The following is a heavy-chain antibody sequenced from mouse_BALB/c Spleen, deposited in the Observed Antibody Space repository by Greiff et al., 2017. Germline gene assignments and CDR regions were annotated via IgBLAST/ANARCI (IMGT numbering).Heavy chain of an antibody. J-gene: IGHJ4*01. CDR1: GFSLTSYG. Sequence: VKLVESGPGLVQPSQSLSITCTVSGFSLTSYGVHWVRQSPGKGLEWLGVIWSGGSTDYNAAFISRLSISKDNSKSQVFFKMNSLQADDTAIYYCATPFSLRPYYYAMDYWGQGTSVTVSS. V-gene: IGHV2-4-1*01. CDR2: IWSGGST. D-gene: IGHD2-12*01. CDR3: ATPFSLRPYYYAMDY.